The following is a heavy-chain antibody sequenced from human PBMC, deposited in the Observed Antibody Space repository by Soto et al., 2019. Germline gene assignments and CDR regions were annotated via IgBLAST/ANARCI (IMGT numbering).Heavy chain of an antibody. Sequence: SETLSLTCTVSCGSISSCDYYWSWIRQPPGKGLEWIGYIYYSGSTYYNPSLKSRVTISVDTSKNQFSLKLSSVTAADTAVYYCARDRTIFGVGVDYWGQGTLVTVSS. D-gene: IGHD3-3*01. CDR1: CGSISSCDYY. CDR2: IYYSGST. V-gene: IGHV4-30-4*01. J-gene: IGHJ4*02. CDR3: ARDRTIFGVGVDY.